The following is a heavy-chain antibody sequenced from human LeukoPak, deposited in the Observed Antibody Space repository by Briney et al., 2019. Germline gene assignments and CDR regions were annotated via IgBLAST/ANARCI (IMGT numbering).Heavy chain of an antibody. Sequence: GGSLRLSCVASGFTFDDYDMHWVRQLPGKGLEWVSGISLNSETKDYEDSVEGRFVISRDNAKNSLYLQMNSVRPEDTALYYCTRVDYNWDVLDSWGQGTLVIVSA. D-gene: IGHD1-1*01. V-gene: IGHV3-9*01. CDR1: GFTFDDYD. J-gene: IGHJ4*02. CDR3: TRVDYNWDVLDS. CDR2: ISLNSETK.